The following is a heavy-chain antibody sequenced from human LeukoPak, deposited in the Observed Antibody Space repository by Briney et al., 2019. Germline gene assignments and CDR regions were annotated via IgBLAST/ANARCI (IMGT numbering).Heavy chain of an antibody. V-gene: IGHV1-69*13. J-gene: IGHJ6*02. CDR1: GYTFTSYA. Sequence: ASVKVSCKASGYTFTSYAISWVRQAPGQGLEWMGGIIPIFGTANYAQKFQGRVTITADESTSTAYMELSSLRSEDTAVYYCARLITDPYYYYGMDVWGQGTTVTVSS. CDR2: IIPIFGTA. CDR3: ARLITDPYYYYGMDV. D-gene: IGHD3-10*01.